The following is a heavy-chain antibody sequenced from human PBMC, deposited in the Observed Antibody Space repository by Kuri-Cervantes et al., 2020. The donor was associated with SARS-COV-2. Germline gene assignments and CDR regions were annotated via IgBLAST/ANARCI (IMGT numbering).Heavy chain of an antibody. CDR3: AKDHRGWNYNYNWFDP. Sequence: SETLSLTCGVYDGSFSGDYWSWIRQPPGKGLEWIGEINHSGNTNYNPSLKSRVTISVDTSKDQSSLKLSSVTAADTAVYYCAKDHRGWNYNYNWFDPWGQGTLVTVSS. J-gene: IGHJ5*02. V-gene: IGHV4-34*01. CDR1: DGSFSGDY. CDR2: INHSGNT. D-gene: IGHD1-7*01.